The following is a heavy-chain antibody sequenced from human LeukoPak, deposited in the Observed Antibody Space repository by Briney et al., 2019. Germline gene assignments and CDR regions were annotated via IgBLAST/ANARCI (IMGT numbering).Heavy chain of an antibody. V-gene: IGHV3-21*01. CDR3: ARAVGSGWALDY. CDR2: ISSSSSYI. CDR1: GFTFSSYS. J-gene: IGHJ4*02. D-gene: IGHD6-19*01. Sequence: GGSLRLSCAASGFTFSSYSMNWVRQAPGKGLEWVSSISSSSSYIYYADSVKGLFTISRDNAKNSLYLQMNSLRAEDTAVYYCARAVGSGWALDYWGQGTLVTVSS.